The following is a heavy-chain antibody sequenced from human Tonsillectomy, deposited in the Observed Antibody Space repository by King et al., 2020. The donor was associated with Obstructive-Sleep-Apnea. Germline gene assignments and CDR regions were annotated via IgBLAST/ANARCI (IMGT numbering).Heavy chain of an antibody. CDR2: ISYDGSGK. J-gene: IGHJ3*02. V-gene: IGHV3-30*04. CDR3: ARDSKSQGSSWFRSDSFDI. Sequence: QLVQSGGGVVQPGRSLRLSCAASGFTFSSYTMHWVRQAPGKGLDWVAVISYDGSGKYFADSVKGRFTISRDNSKNTMYLQMDSLRPEDTATYFCARDSKSQGSSWFRSDSFDIWGQGTMVTVSS. CDR1: GFTFSSYT. D-gene: IGHD6-13*01.